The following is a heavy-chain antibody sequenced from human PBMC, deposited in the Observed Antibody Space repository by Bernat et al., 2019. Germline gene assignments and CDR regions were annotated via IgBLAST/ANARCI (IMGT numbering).Heavy chain of an antibody. CDR3: AKGAGDISVATISYYYGMDV. D-gene: IGHD5-12*01. V-gene: IGHV1-46*01. CDR2: INPSGGST. Sequence: QVQLVQSGAEVKKPGASVKVSCKASGYTFTSYYMHWVRQAPGQGLEWMGIINPSGGSTSYAQKFQGRVTMTRDTSTSTVYMELSSLRSEDTAVYYCAKGAGDISVATISYYYGMDVWGQGTTVTVSS. CDR1: GYTFTSYY. J-gene: IGHJ6*02.